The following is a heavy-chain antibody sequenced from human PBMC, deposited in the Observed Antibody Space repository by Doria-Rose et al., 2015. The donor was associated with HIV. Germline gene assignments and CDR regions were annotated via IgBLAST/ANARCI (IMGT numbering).Heavy chain of an antibody. D-gene: IGHD3-10*01. V-gene: IGHV3-21*01. CDR1: GFTFSSHR. CDR3: ATGVTLDY. Sequence: VQLVQSGGGLVRPGGSLRLSCATSGFTFSSHRINWVRQAPGKGLEWVSSISSTSAYINYADSVRGRFTISRDNARNSLYLQMDSLRAEDTAIYYRATGVTLDYRGQGTLVTVSS. CDR2: ISSTSAYI. J-gene: IGHJ4*02.